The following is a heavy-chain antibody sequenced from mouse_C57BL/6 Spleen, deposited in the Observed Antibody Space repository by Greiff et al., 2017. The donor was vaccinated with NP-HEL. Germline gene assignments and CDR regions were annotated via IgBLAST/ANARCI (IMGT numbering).Heavy chain of an antibody. Sequence: QVTLKESGPGILQPSQTLSLTCSFSGFSLSTFGMGVGWIRQPSGKGLEWLAHIWWDDDKYYNPALKRRHTISKDTSKNQVFLKLANVDTAETATYYCARIGDGYLLRSAMDYWGQGTSVTVSS. CDR3: ARIGDGYLLRSAMDY. D-gene: IGHD2-3*01. CDR2: IWWDDDK. CDR1: GFSLSTFGMG. V-gene: IGHV8-8*01. J-gene: IGHJ4*01.